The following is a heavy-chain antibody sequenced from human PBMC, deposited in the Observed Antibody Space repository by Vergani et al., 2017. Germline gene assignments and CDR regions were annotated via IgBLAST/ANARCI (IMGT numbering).Heavy chain of an antibody. CDR1: GGTFSSNS. V-gene: IGHV1-69*13. Sequence: QGQLAQSGAEVKKPGSSVKVSCKASGGTFSSNSISWVRQAPGQGLEWMGRIIPIFGTTSYAQKFQGRVTILADESTSTAYMELSSLRSEDTAVYYCARWNMVRGVINHPYPYYYYYGMDVWGQGTTVTVSS. CDR2: IIPIFGTT. D-gene: IGHD3-10*01. J-gene: IGHJ6*02. CDR3: ARWNMVRGVINHPYPYYYYYGMDV.